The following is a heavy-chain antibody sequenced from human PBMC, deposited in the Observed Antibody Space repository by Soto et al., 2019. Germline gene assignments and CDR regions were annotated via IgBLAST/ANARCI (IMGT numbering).Heavy chain of an antibody. V-gene: IGHV3-23*01. CDR3: AKDVYPSTTPSLYDFWSGYLDY. CDR2: ISGSGGST. J-gene: IGHJ4*02. D-gene: IGHD3-3*01. Sequence: EVQLLESGGGLVQPGGSLRLSCAASGFTFSSYAMSWVRQAPGKGLEWVSAISGSGGSTYYADSVKGRFTISRDNSKNTLYLQMNSLRAEDTAVYYCAKDVYPSTTPSLYDFWSGYLDYWGQGTLVTVSS. CDR1: GFTFSSYA.